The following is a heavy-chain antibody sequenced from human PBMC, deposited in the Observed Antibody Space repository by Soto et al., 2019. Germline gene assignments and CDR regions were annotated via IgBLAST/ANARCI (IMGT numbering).Heavy chain of an antibody. CDR1: GFTVSNNY. Sequence: GSLRLSCAASGFTVSNNYMSWVRQAPGKGLEWVSVIYSGGSTYYADSVKGRFTISRDNSKNTLYLQMNSLRADDTAVYYCARKFSMDVWGQGTTVTVSS. CDR3: ARKFSMDV. J-gene: IGHJ6*02. V-gene: IGHV3-53*01. CDR2: IYSGGST.